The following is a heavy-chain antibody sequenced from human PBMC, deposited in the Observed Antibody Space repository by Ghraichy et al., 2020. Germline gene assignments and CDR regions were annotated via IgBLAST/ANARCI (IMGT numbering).Heavy chain of an antibody. D-gene: IGHD4-17*01. J-gene: IGHJ3*02. Sequence: SQTLSLTCVVSGGSISSSYWWSWVRQSPGKGLEWIGEIYHSGTTNYNPSLKSRVTMSMDKSKSQFSLKVRSVTAADTAIYYCARVSYESGDDSHDGFDIWGQGTVVTVSS. CDR1: GGSISSSYW. CDR2: IYHSGTT. V-gene: IGHV4-4*02. CDR3: ARVSYESGDDSHDGFDI.